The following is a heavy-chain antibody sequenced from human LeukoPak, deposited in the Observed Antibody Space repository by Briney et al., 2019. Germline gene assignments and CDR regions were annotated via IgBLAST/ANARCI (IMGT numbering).Heavy chain of an antibody. J-gene: IGHJ4*02. D-gene: IGHD3-22*01. CDR3: AKADDSSGYYISLFDY. V-gene: IGHV3-30-3*01. CDR1: GFTFSSYA. CDR2: ISYDGSNK. Sequence: GGSLRLSCAASGFTFSSYAMHWVRQAPGKGLEWVAVISYDGSNKYYADSVKGRFTISRDNSKNTLYLQMNSLRAEDTAVYYCAKADDSSGYYISLFDYWGQGTLVTVSS.